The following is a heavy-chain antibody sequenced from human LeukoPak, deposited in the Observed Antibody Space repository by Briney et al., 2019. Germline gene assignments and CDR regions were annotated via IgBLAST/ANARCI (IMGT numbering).Heavy chain of an antibody. D-gene: IGHD1-26*01. J-gene: IGHJ3*01. Sequence: NTGESLKISCKVSGYSFTSYCIGWVRQMPGKGLEWMGIIYPGDSGPTYSPSFQGQVTISVDKSINTAYLQWSSLQASDTAMYYCGISGDRVPLQDDVFDVWGQGTMVTVST. CDR3: GISGDRVPLQDDVFDV. CDR2: IYPGDSGP. V-gene: IGHV5-51*01. CDR1: GYSFTSYC.